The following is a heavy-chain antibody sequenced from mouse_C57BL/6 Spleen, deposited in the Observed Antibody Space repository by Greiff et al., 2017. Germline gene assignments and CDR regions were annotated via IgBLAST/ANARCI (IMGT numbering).Heavy chain of an antibody. J-gene: IGHJ1*03. CDR3: VVATDWYFNV. CDR2: IGPGSGST. Sequence: QVQLQQSGAELVKPGASVKISCKASGYTFTDYYINWVKQRPGQGLEWIGKIGPGSGSTYYNEKFKGKATLTADKSTSTAYMQLSSLTSEDSAVYLTVVATDWYFNVWGTGTTVTVSS. CDR1: GYTFTDYY. V-gene: IGHV1-77*01. D-gene: IGHD1-1*01.